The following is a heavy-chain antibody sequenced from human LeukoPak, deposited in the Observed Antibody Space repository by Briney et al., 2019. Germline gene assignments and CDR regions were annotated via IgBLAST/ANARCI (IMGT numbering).Heavy chain of an antibody. D-gene: IGHD3-10*01. Sequence: PSETLSLTCTVSGGSISSSSYYWGWIRQPRGKGLEWIGSIYYSGSTYYNPSLKSRVTISVDTSKNQFSLKLSSVTAADTAVYYCARVGIITMVRGASFDYWGQGTLVTVSS. CDR1: GGSISSSSYY. CDR3: ARVGIITMVRGASFDY. CDR2: IYYSGST. V-gene: IGHV4-39*07. J-gene: IGHJ4*02.